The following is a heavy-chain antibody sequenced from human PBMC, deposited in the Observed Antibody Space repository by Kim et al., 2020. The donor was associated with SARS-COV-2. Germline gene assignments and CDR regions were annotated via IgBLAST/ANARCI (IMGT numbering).Heavy chain of an antibody. Sequence: DYAAPVKGRFTISRDDSKNTLYLQMNSLKTEDTAVYYCTTDEGRYGGNPNWGQGTLVTVSS. J-gene: IGHJ4*02. CDR3: TTDEGRYGGNPN. D-gene: IGHD2-15*01. V-gene: IGHV3-15*01.